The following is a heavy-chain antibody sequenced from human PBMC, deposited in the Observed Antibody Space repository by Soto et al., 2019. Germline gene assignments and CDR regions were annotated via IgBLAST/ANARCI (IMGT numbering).Heavy chain of an antibody. CDR2: IYYSGTT. CDR3: ARALIQLWPHYYYGMDV. D-gene: IGHD5-18*01. J-gene: IGHJ6*02. CDR1: GGSISSGDYY. V-gene: IGHV4-30-4*01. Sequence: SETLSLTCTVSGGSISSGDYYWSWIRQPPGKGLEWIGYIYYSGTTYYNPSLKSRVTISVDTSKNQFSLKVSSVTVADTAVYYCARALIQLWPHYYYGMDVWGQGTTVTVS.